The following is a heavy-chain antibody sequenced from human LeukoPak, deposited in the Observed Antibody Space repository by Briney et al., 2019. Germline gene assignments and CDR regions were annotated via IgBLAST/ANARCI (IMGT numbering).Heavy chain of an antibody. V-gene: IGHV1-24*01. CDR2: FDPEDGET. CDR3: ATLDGGSFYFDY. Sequence: GASVTVSCKVSGYTLTELSMHWVRQAPGKGLEWMGGFDPEDGETIYAQKFQGRVTMTEDTSTDTAYMELSSLRSEDTAVYYCATLDGGSFYFDYWGQGTLVTVSS. D-gene: IGHD1-26*01. CDR1: GYTLTELS. J-gene: IGHJ4*02.